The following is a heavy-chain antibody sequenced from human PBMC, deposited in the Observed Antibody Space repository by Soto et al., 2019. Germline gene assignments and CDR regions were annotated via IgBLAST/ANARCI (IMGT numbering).Heavy chain of an antibody. CDR3: AKDTRQGDYSNYPGEKGFDY. CDR2: ISGSGGST. J-gene: IGHJ4*02. CDR1: GFTFSSYA. D-gene: IGHD4-4*01. Sequence: GGSLRLSCAASGFTFSSYAMSWVRQAPGKGLEWVSAISGSGGSTYYADSVKGRFTISRDNSKNTLYLQMNSLRAEDTAVYYCAKDTRQGDYSNYPGEKGFDYWGQGTLVTVSS. V-gene: IGHV3-23*01.